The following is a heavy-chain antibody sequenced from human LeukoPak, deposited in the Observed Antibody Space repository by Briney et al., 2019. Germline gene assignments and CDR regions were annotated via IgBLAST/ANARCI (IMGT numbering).Heavy chain of an antibody. CDR1: GGSISSSSYY. J-gene: IGHJ4*02. CDR3: ARDQYCSSTSCFGGTGGIDY. CDR2: IYHSGST. Sequence: PSETLSLTCTVSGGSISSSSYYWGWIRQPPGKGLEWIGYIYHSGSTYYNPSLKSRVTTSVDRSKNQFSLKLSSVTAADTAVYYCARDQYCSSTSCFGGTGGIDYWGQGTLVTVSS. D-gene: IGHD2-2*01. V-gene: IGHV4-30-2*01.